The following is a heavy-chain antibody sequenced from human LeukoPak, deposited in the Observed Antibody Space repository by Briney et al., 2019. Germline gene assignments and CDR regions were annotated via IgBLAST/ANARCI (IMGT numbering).Heavy chain of an antibody. CDR2: IYHSGST. Sequence: SETLSFTCTVSGGSISSGGYYWSWIRQPPGKGLEWIGYIYHSGSTYYNPSLKSRVTISVDRSKNQFSLKLSSVTAADTAVCYCARLTERAFDIWGQGTMVTVSS. CDR3: ARLTERAFDI. J-gene: IGHJ3*02. V-gene: IGHV4-30-2*01. D-gene: IGHD1-1*01. CDR1: GGSISSGGYY.